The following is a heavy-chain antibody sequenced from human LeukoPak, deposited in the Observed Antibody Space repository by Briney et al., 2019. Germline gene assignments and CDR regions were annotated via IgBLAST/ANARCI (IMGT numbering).Heavy chain of an antibody. V-gene: IGHV1-46*01. CDR2: INPSGGST. CDR3: ATGAGFAVAAYFDY. D-gene: IGHD6-19*01. Sequence: ASVKVSCKTSGYTFTSYYMHWVRQAPGQGLEWMGIINPSGGSTSYAQKFQGRVTITRDMSTSTVYMELSSLRSEDTAVYYCATGAGFAVAAYFDYWGQGTLVTVSS. J-gene: IGHJ4*02. CDR1: GYTFTSYY.